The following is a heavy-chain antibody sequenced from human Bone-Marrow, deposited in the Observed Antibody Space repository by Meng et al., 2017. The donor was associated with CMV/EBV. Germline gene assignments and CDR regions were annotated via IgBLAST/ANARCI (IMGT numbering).Heavy chain of an antibody. J-gene: IGHJ4*02. CDR1: GGSFSGYY. D-gene: IGHD2-15*01. CDR2: INHSGST. Sequence: SETLSLTCAVYGGSFSGYYWSWIRQPPGKGLEWIGEINHSGSTNYNPSLKSRVTISVDTSKNQFSLKLSSVTAADTAVYYCARESSGGTHYFDYWGQGTLVTGFS. CDR3: ARESSGGTHYFDY. V-gene: IGHV4-34*01.